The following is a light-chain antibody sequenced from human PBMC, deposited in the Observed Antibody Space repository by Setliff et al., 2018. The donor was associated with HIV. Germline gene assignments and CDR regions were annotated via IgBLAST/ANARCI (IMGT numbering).Light chain of an antibody. J-gene: IGLJ1*01. CDR2: EVT. CDR3: SSYTSSSTPV. Sequence: QSVLTQPASVSGSPGQSITISCTGTSSDVGAYTYVSWYQQHPGKAPKLMIYEVTHRPSGVSNRFSGSKSGNTASLTISGLQPEDEADYYCSSYTSSSTPVFGTGTKVTVL. V-gene: IGLV2-14*01. CDR1: SSDVGAYTY.